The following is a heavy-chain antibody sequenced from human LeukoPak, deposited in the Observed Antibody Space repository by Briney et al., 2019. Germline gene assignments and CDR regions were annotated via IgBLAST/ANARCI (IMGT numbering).Heavy chain of an antibody. Sequence: GGSLRLSCAASEFTFSDYYMSWTRQAPGKGLEWVSAISGSGGSTYYADSVKGRFTISRANSKNTLYLQMNSLRAEETAVYYCAKDHESGLRYFDWLTDYWGQGTLVTVSS. CDR3: AKDHESGLRYFDWLTDY. CDR2: ISGSGGST. J-gene: IGHJ4*02. D-gene: IGHD3-9*01. CDR1: EFTFSDYY. V-gene: IGHV3-23*01.